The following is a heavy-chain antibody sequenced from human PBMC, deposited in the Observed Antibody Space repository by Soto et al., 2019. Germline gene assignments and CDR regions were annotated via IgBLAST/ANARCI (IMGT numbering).Heavy chain of an antibody. CDR1: GGSISSGGYF. V-gene: IGHV4-30-2*01. Sequence: SETLSLTCAVSGGSISSGGYFWSWIRQPPGKGLEWIGYIYHSGSTYYNPSLKSRVSISVDRSKNQFSLKLSSVTAADTAVYYCARRRSYYDSSGPTYWFDPWRQGTLVTVPQ. J-gene: IGHJ5*02. CDR2: IYHSGST. D-gene: IGHD3-22*01. CDR3: ARRRSYYDSSGPTYWFDP.